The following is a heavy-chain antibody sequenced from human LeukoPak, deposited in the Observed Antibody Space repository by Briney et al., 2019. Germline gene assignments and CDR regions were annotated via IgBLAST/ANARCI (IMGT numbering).Heavy chain of an antibody. J-gene: IGHJ4*02. CDR2: SYHSGST. Sequence: PSETLSLTCTVSGYSISSGYYWGWIRQPPGKGLEWIGSSYHSGSTYYNPSLKSRVTISVDTSKNQFSLKLSSVTAADTAVYYCARAVWFGELVDYFDYWGQGTLVTVSS. V-gene: IGHV4-38-2*02. D-gene: IGHD3-10*01. CDR3: ARAVWFGELVDYFDY. CDR1: GYSISSGYY.